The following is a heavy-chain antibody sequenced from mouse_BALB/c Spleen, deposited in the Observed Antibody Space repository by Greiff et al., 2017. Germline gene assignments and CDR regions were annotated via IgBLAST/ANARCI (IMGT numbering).Heavy chain of an antibody. V-gene: IGHV1-80*01. CDR1: GYAFGSYW. CDR3: ARGKGGAY. Sequence: QVQLQQSGAELVRPGSSVKISCKASGYAFGSYWMNWVKQRPGQGLEWIGQIYPGDGDTNYNGKFKGKATLTADKSSSTAYMQLSSLTSEDSAVYFCARGKGGAYWGQGTLVTVSA. J-gene: IGHJ3*01. CDR2: IYPGDGDT.